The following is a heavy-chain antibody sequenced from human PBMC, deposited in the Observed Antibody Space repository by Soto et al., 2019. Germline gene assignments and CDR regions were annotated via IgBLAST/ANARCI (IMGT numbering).Heavy chain of an antibody. CDR3: SRGIEGWYQGRYYYGMDV. J-gene: IGHJ6*02. V-gene: IGHV4-61*01. D-gene: IGHD6-19*01. Sequence: PSETLSLTCTVSGGSVSSGSYYWSWIRQPPGKGLEWIGYIYYSGSTNYNPSLKSQVTISVDTSKNQFSLKLSSVTAADTAVFYCSRGIEGWYQGRYYYGMDVWGQGTTVTVSS. CDR2: IYYSGST. CDR1: GGSVSSGSYY.